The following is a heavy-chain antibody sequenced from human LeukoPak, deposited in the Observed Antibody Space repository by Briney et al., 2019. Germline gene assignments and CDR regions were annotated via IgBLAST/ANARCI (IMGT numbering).Heavy chain of an antibody. CDR1: GASVSSSGYY. J-gene: IGHJ4*02. CDR3: GRETIAATGTSVFFDY. Sequence: SETLSLTRTVSGASVSSSGYYWSWIRQPPGKGLEWIGYIYHSGSTNYNPSLKSRVTISVDTSKNQFSLKLTSMTAADTAVYYCGRETIAATGTSVFFDYWGQGTLVTVSS. D-gene: IGHD6-13*01. CDR2: IYHSGST. V-gene: IGHV4-61*08.